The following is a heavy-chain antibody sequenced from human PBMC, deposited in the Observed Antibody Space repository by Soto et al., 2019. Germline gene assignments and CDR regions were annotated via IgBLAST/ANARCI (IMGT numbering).Heavy chain of an antibody. CDR1: GYSFTSYW. CDR3: ARPLEEEVDAFDI. Sequence: ESLKISCKGSGYSFTSYWIGWVRQMPGKGLEWMGIIYPGDSDTRYSPSFQGQVTISADKSISTAYLQWSSLKASDTAMYYCARPLEEEVDAFDIWGQGTMVTVSS. V-gene: IGHV5-51*01. J-gene: IGHJ3*02. CDR2: IYPGDSDT.